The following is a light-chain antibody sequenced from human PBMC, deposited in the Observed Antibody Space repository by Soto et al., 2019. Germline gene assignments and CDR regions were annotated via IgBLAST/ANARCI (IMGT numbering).Light chain of an antibody. V-gene: IGLV2-11*01. Sequence: QSALTQPRSVSGAPGQSVTISCTGTNNDIGVFPYFSWYQQVPGKAPTLMSSAVTQRPSGVPDRFSGSKSGNTASLTSSGLQADDEADYFCCSYTASDLLVLGGGTKLTV. J-gene: IGLJ3*02. CDR1: NNDIGVFPY. CDR2: AVT. CDR3: CSYTASDLLV.